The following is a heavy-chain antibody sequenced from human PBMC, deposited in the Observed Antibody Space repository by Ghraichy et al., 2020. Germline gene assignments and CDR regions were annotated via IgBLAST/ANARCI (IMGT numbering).Heavy chain of an antibody. CDR3: ARPDYYGSGSYYNF. CDR2: INHSGST. CDR1: GLSFSGYY. Sequence: SETLSLTCAVYGLSFSGYYWSWIRQPPGKGLEWIGEINHSGSTNYNPSLKSRVTISVDTSKNQFSLKLSSVTAADTAVYYCARPDYYGSGSYYNFWGQGTLVTVSS. V-gene: IGHV4-34*01. D-gene: IGHD3-10*01. J-gene: IGHJ4*02.